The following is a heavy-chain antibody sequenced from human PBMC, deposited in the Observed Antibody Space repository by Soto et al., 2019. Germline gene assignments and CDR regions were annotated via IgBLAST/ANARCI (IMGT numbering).Heavy chain of an antibody. D-gene: IGHD3-16*01. V-gene: IGHV1-18*01. CDR1: GYTFTRSG. CDR2: ISAYNGNT. CDR3: ARVGYNWFDP. Sequence: ALVKVSCNTSGYTFTRSGISLVRQAPGQGLEWMGWISAYNGNTNYAQKLQGRVTMTTDTSTSTAYMELRSLRSDDTAVYYCARVGYNWFDPWGQGTLVTVSS. J-gene: IGHJ5*02.